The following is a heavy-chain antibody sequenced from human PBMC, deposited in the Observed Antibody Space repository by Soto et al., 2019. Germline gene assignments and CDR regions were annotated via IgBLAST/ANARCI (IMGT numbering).Heavy chain of an antibody. D-gene: IGHD1-1*01. J-gene: IGHJ4*01. CDR3: AKDKPGTTSFDY. CDR2: ISDRGATT. Sequence: GGSLRLSCAASGFTISSNAMYWVRQAPGKGLEWVSAISDRGATTHYADSVKGRFTISRDTSKNTLYLQLNTLRADDTAVYYCAKDKPGTTSFDYWRQRPLVTVSS. CDR1: GFTISSNA. V-gene: IGHV3-23*01.